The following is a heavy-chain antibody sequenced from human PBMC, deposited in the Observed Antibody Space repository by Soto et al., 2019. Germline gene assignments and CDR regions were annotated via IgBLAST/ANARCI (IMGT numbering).Heavy chain of an antibody. CDR2: IYYSGST. Sequence: SETLSLTCTVFGGSSSSYYWRWIRQPPGKGLEWIGYIYYSGSTNYNPSLKSRVTISVDTSKNQFSLKLSSVTAADTAVYYCARLLGYCSGGSCYNNWFDPWGQGTLVTVS. D-gene: IGHD2-15*01. V-gene: IGHV4-59*08. J-gene: IGHJ5*02. CDR1: GGSSSSYY. CDR3: ARLLGYCSGGSCYNNWFDP.